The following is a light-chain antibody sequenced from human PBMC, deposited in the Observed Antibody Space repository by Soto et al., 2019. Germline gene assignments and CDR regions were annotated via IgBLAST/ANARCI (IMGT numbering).Light chain of an antibody. Sequence: DIQLTQSPSSMSASVGDSVTITCRASQAISSYLAWYQQKPGKVTELLIYATSTLQSGAPSRFSGSGSGTDFPLTISSLQPEDVATYYCHKYNHAPTFGGGTKVEIK. CDR1: QAISSY. CDR3: HKYNHAPT. V-gene: IGKV1-27*01. J-gene: IGKJ4*01. CDR2: ATS.